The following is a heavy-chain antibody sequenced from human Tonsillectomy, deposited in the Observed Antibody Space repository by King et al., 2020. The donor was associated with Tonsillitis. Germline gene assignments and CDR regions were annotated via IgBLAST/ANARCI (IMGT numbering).Heavy chain of an antibody. V-gene: IGHV4-59*01. CDR3: TRDRGYGFLFDY. D-gene: IGHD5-18*01. CDR1: GGSISSYY. CDR2: IYYSGST. J-gene: IGHJ4*02. Sequence: QLQESGPGLVKPSETLSLTCTVSGGSISSYYWSWIRQPPGKGLEWVGYIYYSGSTNYNPSLKSRVTISVDTSKNQFSLKLGSVTAADTAVYYCTRDRGYGFLFDYWGQGTLVTVSS.